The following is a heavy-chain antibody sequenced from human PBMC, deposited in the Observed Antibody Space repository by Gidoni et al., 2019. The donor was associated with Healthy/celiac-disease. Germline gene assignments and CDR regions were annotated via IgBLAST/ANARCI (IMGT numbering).Heavy chain of an antibody. CDR2: ISWNSGSI. CDR1: GFTFDDYA. D-gene: IGHD5-18*01. V-gene: IGHV3-9*01. CDR3: AKDTGTAMDN. J-gene: IGHJ4*02. Sequence: EVQLVESGGGLVQPGRSLRLSCAASGFTFDDYAMHWVRQAPGKGLGWVSGISWNSGSIGYADSVKGRFTISRDNAKNSLYLQMNSLRAEDTALYYCAKDTGTAMDNWGQGTLVTVSS.